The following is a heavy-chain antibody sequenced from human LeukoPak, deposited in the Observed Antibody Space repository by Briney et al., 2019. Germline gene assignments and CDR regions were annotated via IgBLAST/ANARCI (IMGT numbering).Heavy chain of an antibody. CDR1: GFSFDDYA. D-gene: IGHD1-26*01. V-gene: IGHV3-9*01. J-gene: IGHJ3*02. CDR2: ISWNSGSI. CDR3: AKGQSGSRYDAFDI. Sequence: PGRSLRLSCAASGFSFDDYAMHWVRQAPGKGLEWVSGISWNSGSIGYADSVKGRFTISRDNAKNSLYLQMNSLRAEDTALYYCAKGQSGSRYDAFDIWGQGTMVTVSS.